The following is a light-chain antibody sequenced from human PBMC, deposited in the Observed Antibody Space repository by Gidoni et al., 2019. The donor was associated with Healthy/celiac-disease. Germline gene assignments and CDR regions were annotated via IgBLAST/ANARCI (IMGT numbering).Light chain of an antibody. V-gene: IGKV1-5*03. CDR3: QKYNSYSWT. CDR2: KAA. Sequence: DIQMTQSPSTLSASVGDRGTITCRASQSISSWLAWYQQKPGNAPKLLIYKAASLESGVPSRFSGSGSGTEFTLTISSLQPDDFATYYCQKYNSYSWTFGQGTKVEIK. J-gene: IGKJ1*01. CDR1: QSISSW.